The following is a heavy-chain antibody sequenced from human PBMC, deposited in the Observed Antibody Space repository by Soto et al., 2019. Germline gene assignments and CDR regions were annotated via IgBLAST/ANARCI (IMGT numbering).Heavy chain of an antibody. CDR3: ARIGYSRTRVDY. CDR2: INSDGSST. D-gene: IGHD6-13*01. V-gene: IGHV3-74*01. CDR1: GFTFSSYW. Sequence: GGSRRLSCAASGFTFSSYWMHWVRQAPGKGLVWVSRINSDGSSTSYADSVKGRFTISRDNAKNTLYLQMNSLRAEDTAVYYCARIGYSRTRVDYWGPARRVTVPP. J-gene: IGHJ4*02.